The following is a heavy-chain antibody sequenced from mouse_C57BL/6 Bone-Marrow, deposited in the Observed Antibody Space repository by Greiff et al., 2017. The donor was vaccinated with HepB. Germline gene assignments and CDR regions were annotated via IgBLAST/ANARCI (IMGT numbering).Heavy chain of an antibody. J-gene: IGHJ2*01. Sequence: EVKLQESGAELVRPGASVKLSCTASGFNIKDDYMHWVKQRPEQGLEWIGWIDPEDGDTEYASKFQGKATITADTSSNTAYLQLSSLTSEDTAVYYCTTDGYYVDYWGQGTTLTVSS. CDR3: TTDGYYVDY. CDR2: IDPEDGDT. D-gene: IGHD2-3*01. V-gene: IGHV14-4*01. CDR1: GFNIKDDY.